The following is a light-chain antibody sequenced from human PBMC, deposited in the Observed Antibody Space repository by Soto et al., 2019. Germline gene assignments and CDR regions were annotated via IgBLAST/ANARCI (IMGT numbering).Light chain of an antibody. V-gene: IGLV2-23*03. J-gene: IGLJ1*01. CDR2: EGS. CDR1: SSDVGSYNL. Sequence: QSALTHPASVSGSPGQSITISCTGTSSDVGSYNLVSWYQQHPGKAPKLMIYEGSKRPSGVSNRFSGSKSGNTASLTISGLQAEDEADYSCCSYAGSSTVFGTGTKLTVL. CDR3: CSYAGSSTV.